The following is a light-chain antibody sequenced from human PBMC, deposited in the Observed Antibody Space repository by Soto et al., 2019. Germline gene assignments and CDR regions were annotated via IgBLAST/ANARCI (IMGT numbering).Light chain of an antibody. Sequence: DIQLTQSPSFLSASVGDRVTITCRASQGIAGSLAWYQQKPGKPPKLLIYAESTLQSGVPSRFSGSGSGTRGTLTISSLQPEDFATYYCQQVKSYPRTFGGGTKVHIK. CDR2: AES. V-gene: IGKV1-9*01. J-gene: IGKJ4*01. CDR3: QQVKSYPRT. CDR1: QGIAGS.